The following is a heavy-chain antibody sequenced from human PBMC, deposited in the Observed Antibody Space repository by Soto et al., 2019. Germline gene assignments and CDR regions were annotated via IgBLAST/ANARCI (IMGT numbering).Heavy chain of an antibody. CDR3: AREPGVSSGWYVDY. V-gene: IGHV3-64*04. CDR2: VRGNGDPP. CDR1: GFTFSSYA. Sequence: GGSLRLSCSASGFTFSSYAMHWVRQAPGKRLEYVSGVRGNGDPPFYADSVKGRFTISRDNAKTSLYLQMNSLRAEDTAVYYCAREPGVSSGWYVDYWGQGTLVTVSS. J-gene: IGHJ4*02. D-gene: IGHD6-19*01.